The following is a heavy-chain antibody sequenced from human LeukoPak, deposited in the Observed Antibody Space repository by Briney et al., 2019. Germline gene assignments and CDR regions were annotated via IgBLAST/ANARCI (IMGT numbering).Heavy chain of an antibody. CDR2: INPNSGGT. CDR3: AREDRELLWFGELLRSKGYFDY. CDR1: GYTFTGYY. Sequence: GASVKVSCKASGYTFTGYYMHWVRQAPGQGLEWMGWINPNSGGTNYAQKFQGRVTMTRDTSISTAYMELSRLRSDDTAVYYCAREDRELLWFGELLRSKGYFDYWGQGTLVTVSS. J-gene: IGHJ4*02. V-gene: IGHV1-2*02. D-gene: IGHD3-10*01.